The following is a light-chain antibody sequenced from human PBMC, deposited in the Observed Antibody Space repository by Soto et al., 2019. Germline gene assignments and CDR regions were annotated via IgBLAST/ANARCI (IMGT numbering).Light chain of an antibody. CDR3: SSYSSRSDLAVL. J-gene: IGLJ2*01. CDR2: EVT. CDR1: SGDVGGYSY. Sequence: QSALTQPASVSGSPGQSITISCTGTSGDVGGYSYVSWYQQYPGKAPKLIIYEVTYRPSGVSNRFSGSKSGNTASLTISGLQSEDEADYYCSSYSSRSDLAVLFGGGTKLTVL. V-gene: IGLV2-14*01.